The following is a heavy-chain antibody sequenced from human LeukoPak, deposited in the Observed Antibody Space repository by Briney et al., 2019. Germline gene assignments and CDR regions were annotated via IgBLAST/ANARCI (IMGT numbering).Heavy chain of an antibody. CDR2: ISAYNGNT. D-gene: IGHD6-19*01. CDR1: GYTFTSYG. J-gene: IGHJ4*02. CDR3: ARDRDSIAVAGIFDY. Sequence: ASVKVSCKASGYTFTSYGISWVRQAPGQGLEWMGWISAYNGNTNYAQKLQGRVTMTTDTSTSTAYMELRSLRSDDTAVYYCARDRDSIAVAGIFDYWSQGTLVTVSS. V-gene: IGHV1-18*01.